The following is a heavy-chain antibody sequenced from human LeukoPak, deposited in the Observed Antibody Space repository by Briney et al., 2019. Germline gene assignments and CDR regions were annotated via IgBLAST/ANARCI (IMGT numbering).Heavy chain of an antibody. Sequence: GASVKVSCKASGGTFSSYAISWVRQAPGQGLEWMGGIIPIFGTANYAQKFQGRVTITADESTSTAYMELSSLRSEDTAVYYCARVSGYPRPNWFDPWGQGTLVTVSS. CDR1: GGTFSSYA. CDR3: ARVSGYPRPNWFDP. V-gene: IGHV1-69*13. CDR2: IIPIFGTA. J-gene: IGHJ5*02. D-gene: IGHD3-3*01.